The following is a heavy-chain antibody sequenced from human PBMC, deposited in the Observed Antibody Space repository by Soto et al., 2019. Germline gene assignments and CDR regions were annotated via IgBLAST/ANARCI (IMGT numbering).Heavy chain of an antibody. D-gene: IGHD6-6*01. Sequence: GGSLRLSCAASGFTFSSYTINWVRQAPGEGLEWVSSISIAGIYIYYADSVKGRFTISRDNAKNSLYLHVNSLRAEDTATYYCGRRDSSSSADYWGQGILVTFSS. CDR2: ISIAGIYI. CDR1: GFTFSSYT. CDR3: GRRDSSSSADY. J-gene: IGHJ4*02. V-gene: IGHV3-21*06.